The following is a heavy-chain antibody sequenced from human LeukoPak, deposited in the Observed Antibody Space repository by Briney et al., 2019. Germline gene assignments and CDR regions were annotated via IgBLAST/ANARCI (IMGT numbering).Heavy chain of an antibody. J-gene: IGHJ4*02. CDR1: GYTVTSYG. CDR3: ARALQRWLALYYFDY. CDR2: ISAYNGNT. Sequence: ASVKVSCKASGYTVTSYGISWGRQAPGQGLEWMGWISAYNGNTNYAQKLQGRVTMTTDTSTRTASMELRSLRSDDTAVYYCARALQRWLALYYFDYWGQGTLVTVSS. V-gene: IGHV1-18*01. D-gene: IGHD6-19*01.